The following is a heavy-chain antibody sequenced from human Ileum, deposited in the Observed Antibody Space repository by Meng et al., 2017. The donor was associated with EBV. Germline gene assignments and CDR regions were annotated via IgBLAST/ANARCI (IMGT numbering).Heavy chain of an antibody. D-gene: IGHD4-17*01. Sequence: VQLVEFGGGFVQPGASLRLSFAVSGLTFSSFWMHWVRQGPGKGLVWVSRINGDGTSTSYADSVKGRFTISRDNAKNTLYLQMNSLRAEDTAVYYCARVGDYAYKDWGQGTLVTVSS. V-gene: IGHV3-74*01. CDR3: ARVGDYAYKD. J-gene: IGHJ1*01. CDR1: GLTFSSFW. CDR2: INGDGTST.